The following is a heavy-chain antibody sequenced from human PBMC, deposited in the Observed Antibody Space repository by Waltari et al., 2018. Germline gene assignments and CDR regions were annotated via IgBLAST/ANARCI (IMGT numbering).Heavy chain of an antibody. Sequence: QVQLQQWGAGLLKPSETLSLTCAVYGGSFSGYYWRWIRQPPGKGLEWIGEIMHSGSTSYTPSLKSRVTISVDTSKNQFSLKLSSVTAADTAVYYCARAGGLRYFDWARGYYYYGMDVWGQGTTVTVSS. CDR2: IMHSGST. V-gene: IGHV4-34*12. D-gene: IGHD3-9*01. CDR1: GGSFSGYY. CDR3: ARAGGLRYFDWARGYYYYGMDV. J-gene: IGHJ6*02.